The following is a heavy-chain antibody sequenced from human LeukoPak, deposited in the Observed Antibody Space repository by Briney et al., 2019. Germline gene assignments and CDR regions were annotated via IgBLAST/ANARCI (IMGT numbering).Heavy chain of an antibody. Sequence: SVKVSCKASRGTFSNYAISWVRQAPGQGLEWMGGIIPIFGAANYAQKFQGRVTITADESTSTAYMELSSLRSEDTAVYYCARDRPGRYCSSTSCYTASPFDPWGQGTLVIVSS. CDR1: RGTFSNYA. CDR3: ARDRPGRYCSSTSCYTASPFDP. CDR2: IIPIFGAA. J-gene: IGHJ5*02. V-gene: IGHV1-69*01. D-gene: IGHD2-2*02.